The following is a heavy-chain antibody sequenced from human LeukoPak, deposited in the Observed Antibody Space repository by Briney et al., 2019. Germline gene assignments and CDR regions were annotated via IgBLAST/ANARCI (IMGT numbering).Heavy chain of an antibody. CDR1: GGTFSSFA. CDR3: ARTDNRGNSPVDV. Sequence: GSSVKVSCKASGGTFSSFAFSWVRQAPGQGLEWMGGIIPIFDTANYVQKFQGRVTITADESTSTAYMELSSLRSEDTAVYYCARTDNRGNSPVDVWGQGTTVTVSS. CDR2: IIPIFDTA. J-gene: IGHJ6*02. V-gene: IGHV1-69*01. D-gene: IGHD7-27*01.